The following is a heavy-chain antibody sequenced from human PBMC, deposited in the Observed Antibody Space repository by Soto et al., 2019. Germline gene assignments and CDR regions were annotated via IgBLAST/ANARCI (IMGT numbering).Heavy chain of an antibody. CDR1: GGFISSGGYY. J-gene: IGHJ4*02. CDR2: IDYRGST. D-gene: IGHD6-13*01. V-gene: IGHV4-31*03. CDR3: VRGVIH. Sequence: QVQLQESGPGLVKPSQTLSLTCTVSGGFISSGGYYWSWIRQHPGKGLEWIGYIDYRGSTDYSPSPKSRVTISLDTSKNQFSLKLSSVTAADTAVYFCVRGVIHWGLGTLVTVSS.